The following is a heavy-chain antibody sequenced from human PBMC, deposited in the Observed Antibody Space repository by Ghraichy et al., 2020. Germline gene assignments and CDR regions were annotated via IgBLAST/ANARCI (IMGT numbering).Heavy chain of an antibody. D-gene: IGHD2-15*01. J-gene: IGHJ5*02. CDR1: GFTFSSYA. V-gene: IGHV3-23*01. CDR2: ISANGGNT. Sequence: GESLNISCAASGFTFSSYAMTWVRQAPGKGLEWVSSISANGGNTYYADSVKGRFTVSRDNAKNTLYLQMNSLRADDTAIFYCTKAWGYCSSGTCPSYNWFDPWGQGTQVTVSS. CDR3: TKAWGYCSSGTCPSYNWFDP.